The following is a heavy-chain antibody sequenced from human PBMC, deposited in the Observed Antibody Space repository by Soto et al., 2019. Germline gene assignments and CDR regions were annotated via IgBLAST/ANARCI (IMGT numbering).Heavy chain of an antibody. V-gene: IGHV3-23*01. CDR1: GFTFSRYA. CDR3: AKDLIQYSSFYFDY. D-gene: IGHD6-6*01. J-gene: IGHJ4*02. CDR2: ISGSGGST. Sequence: GGSLRLSCAASGFTFSRYAMSWVRQAPGKGLEWVSAISGSGGSTYYADSVKGRFTISRDNSKNTLYLQMNSLRAEDTAVYYCAKDLIQYSSFYFDYWGQGTLVTVSS.